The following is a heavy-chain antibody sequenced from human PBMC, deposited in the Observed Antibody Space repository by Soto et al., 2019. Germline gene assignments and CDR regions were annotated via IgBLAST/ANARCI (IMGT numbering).Heavy chain of an antibody. Sequence: ASVKVSCKASGYTFTSYDINWVRQATGQGLEWMGWMNPNSGNTGYAQKFQGRVTMTRNTSISTAYMELSSLRSEDTAVYYCARAPPYYYDSSGYYPLPTVSGVFDYWGQGTLVTVSS. D-gene: IGHD3-22*01. J-gene: IGHJ4*02. CDR2: MNPNSGNT. CDR1: GYTFTSYD. V-gene: IGHV1-8*01. CDR3: ARAPPYYYDSSGYYPLPTVSGVFDY.